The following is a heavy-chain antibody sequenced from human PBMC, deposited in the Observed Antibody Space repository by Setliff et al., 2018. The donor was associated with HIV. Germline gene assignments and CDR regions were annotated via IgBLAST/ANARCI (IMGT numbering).Heavy chain of an antibody. J-gene: IGHJ4*02. Sequence: GASVKVSCKASGYTSTTYDINWVRQATGQGLEWMGWMNPNSGDTGYAQMFQGRVTMTRDTSTSTVYMELSSLRSEDTAVYYCARDPLDGDGPFDYWGQGTLVTVSS. V-gene: IGHV1-8*01. CDR3: ARDPLDGDGPFDY. D-gene: IGHD7-27*01. CDR1: GYTSTTYD. CDR2: MNPNSGDT.